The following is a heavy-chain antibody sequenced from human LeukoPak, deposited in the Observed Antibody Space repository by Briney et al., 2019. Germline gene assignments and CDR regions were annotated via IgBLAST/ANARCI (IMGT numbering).Heavy chain of an antibody. V-gene: IGHV1-69*05. Sequence: SVKVSCKASGGTFSSYAISWVRQAPGQGLEWMGGVIPIFGTANYAQKFQGRVTITTDESTSTAYMELSSLRSEDTAVYYCARDGGSSSGFWFDPWGQGTLVTVSS. D-gene: IGHD6-6*01. CDR1: GGTFSSYA. CDR3: ARDGGSSSGFWFDP. CDR2: VIPIFGTA. J-gene: IGHJ5*02.